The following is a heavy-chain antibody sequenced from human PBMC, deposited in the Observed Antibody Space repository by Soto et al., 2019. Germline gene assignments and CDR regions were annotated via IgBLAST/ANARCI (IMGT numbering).Heavy chain of an antibody. V-gene: IGHV4-31*03. J-gene: IGHJ6*02. CDR1: GASISSGGYY. CDR2: PYHSGSA. CDR3: ARDKGGELLKGSGMDV. D-gene: IGHD3-10*01. Sequence: QVQLQESGPGLVKPSQTLSLTCTVSGASISSGGYYWSWIRQHPGKGLAWLGHPYHSGSAYYKSALQSRVTLSVATSKIQFSLRLTSVTVADTAVYYCARDKGGELLKGSGMDVWGQGTKV.